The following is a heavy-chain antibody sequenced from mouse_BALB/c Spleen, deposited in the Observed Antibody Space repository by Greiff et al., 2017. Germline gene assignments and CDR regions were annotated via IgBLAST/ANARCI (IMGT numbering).Heavy chain of an antibody. Sequence: EVKLMESGPSLVKPSQTLSLTCSVTGDSITSGYWNWIRKFPGNKLEYMGYISYSGSTYYNPSLKSRISITRDTSKNQYYLQLNSVTTEDTATYYCARYLYYYGSSYWYFDVWGAGTTVTVSS. J-gene: IGHJ1*01. CDR1: GDSITSGY. CDR2: ISYSGST. V-gene: IGHV3-8*02. CDR3: ARYLYYYGSSYWYFDV. D-gene: IGHD1-1*01.